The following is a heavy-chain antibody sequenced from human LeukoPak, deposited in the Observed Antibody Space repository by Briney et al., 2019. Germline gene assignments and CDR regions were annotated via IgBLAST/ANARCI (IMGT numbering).Heavy chain of an antibody. CDR2: ISYDGSNK. D-gene: IGHD3-22*01. CDR3: ARDLTMGVVVVIRPMGY. CDR1: GFTFSSYA. Sequence: PGRSLRLSCAASGFTFSSYAMHWVRQAPGKGLEWVAVISYDGSNKYYADSVKGRFTISRDNSKNTLYLQMNSLRAEDTAVYYCARDLTMGVVVVIRPMGYWGQGTLVTVSS. V-gene: IGHV3-30-3*01. J-gene: IGHJ4*02.